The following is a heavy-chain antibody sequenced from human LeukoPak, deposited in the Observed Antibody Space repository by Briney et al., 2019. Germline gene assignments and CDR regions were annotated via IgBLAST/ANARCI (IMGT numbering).Heavy chain of an antibody. CDR1: GYTFTSYG. CDR3: ARRAYDTYYYYYGMDV. J-gene: IGHJ6*02. V-gene: IGHV1-18*01. Sequence: GASVRVSCKASGYTFTSYGISGVGQAPGQGREWMGWISAYNGNTNYAQKLQGRVTMTTDTSTSTAYMELRSLRSDDTAVYYCARRAYDTYYYYYGMDVWGQGTTVTVSS. D-gene: IGHD5-12*01. CDR2: ISAYNGNT.